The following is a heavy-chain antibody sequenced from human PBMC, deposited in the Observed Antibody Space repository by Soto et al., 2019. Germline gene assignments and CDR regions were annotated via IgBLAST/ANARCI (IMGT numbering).Heavy chain of an antibody. J-gene: IGHJ6*02. V-gene: IGHV1-69*06. D-gene: IGHD6-6*01. CDR1: GGTFSSYA. CDR2: IIPIFGTA. Sequence: SVKVSCKASGGTFSSYAISWVRQAPGQGLEWMGGIIPIFGTANYAQKFQGRVTITADKSTSTAYMELSSLRSEDTAVYHCAISSSAPYYYYYYGMDVWGQGTTVTVSS. CDR3: AISSSAPYYYYYYGMDV.